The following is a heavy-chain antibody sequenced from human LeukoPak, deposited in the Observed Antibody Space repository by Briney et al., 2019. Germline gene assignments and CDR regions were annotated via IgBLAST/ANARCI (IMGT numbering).Heavy chain of an antibody. CDR1: GYTFTSYG. CDR3: ARDGHYYGSGSLWVYFDY. CDR2: ISAYNGNT. V-gene: IGHV1-18*01. D-gene: IGHD3-10*01. J-gene: IGHJ4*02. Sequence: ASVKVSCKASGYTFTSYGISWVRQAPGQGLEWRGWISAYNGNTNYAQKLQGRVTMTTDTSTSTAYMELRSLRSDGTAVYYCARDGHYYGSGSLWVYFDYWGQGTLVTVSS.